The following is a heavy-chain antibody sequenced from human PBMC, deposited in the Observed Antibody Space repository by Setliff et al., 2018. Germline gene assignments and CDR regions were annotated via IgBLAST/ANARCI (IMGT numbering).Heavy chain of an antibody. Sequence: SETLSLTCTVSGDSISSTSYQGGWVRQPPGKGLEWIGSIYYTGTAYYNPSLKSRVTISVDTSKNQFSLQVTSLAATDTALYFCARHEFVGGYYGSVTYRHFDYWGQGILVT. D-gene: IGHD3-10*01. CDR2: IYYTGTA. CDR1: GDSISSTSYQ. V-gene: IGHV4-39*01. CDR3: ARHEFVGGYYGSVTYRHFDY. J-gene: IGHJ4*02.